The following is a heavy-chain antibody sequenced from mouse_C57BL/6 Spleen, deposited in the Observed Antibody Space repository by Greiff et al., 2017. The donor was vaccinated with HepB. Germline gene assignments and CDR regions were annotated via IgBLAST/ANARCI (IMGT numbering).Heavy chain of an antibody. V-gene: IGHV1-26*01. D-gene: IGHD1-1*01. CDR2: INPNNGGT. CDR1: GYTFTDYY. Sequence: EVQLQQSGPELVKPGASVKISCKASGYTFTDYYMNWVKQSHGKSLEWIGDINPNNGGTSYNQKFKGKATLTVDKSSSTAYMELRSLTSEESAVYYWARTPITTVVATDYAMDYWGQGTSVTVSS. CDR3: ARTPITTVVATDYAMDY. J-gene: IGHJ4*01.